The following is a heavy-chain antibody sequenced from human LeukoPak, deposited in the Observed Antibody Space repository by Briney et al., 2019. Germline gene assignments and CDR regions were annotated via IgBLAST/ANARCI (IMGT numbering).Heavy chain of an antibody. Sequence: SETLSLTCAVYGGSFSGYYWSWIRQPPGKGLEWIGEINHSGSTNYNPSLKSRVTISVDTSKNQFSPKLSSVTAADTAVYYCASTTFSLDSSGYNFDYWGQGTLVTVSS. CDR2: INHSGST. CDR3: ASTTFSLDSSGYNFDY. D-gene: IGHD3-22*01. CDR1: GGSFSGYY. V-gene: IGHV4-34*01. J-gene: IGHJ4*02.